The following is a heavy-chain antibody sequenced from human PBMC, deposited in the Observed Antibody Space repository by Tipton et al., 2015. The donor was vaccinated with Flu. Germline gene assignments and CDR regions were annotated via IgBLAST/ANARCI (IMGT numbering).Heavy chain of an antibody. CDR2: IIPIFGTA. D-gene: IGHD3-3*01. CDR3: ASKDYDFWSGYYPNGGYYYYYYMDV. CDR1: GGTFSSYA. Sequence: QSGAEVKKPGSSVKVSCKASGGTFSSYAISWVRQAPGQGLEWMGGIIPIFGTANYAQKFQGRVTITADESTSTAYMELSSLRSEDTAVYYCASKDYDFWSGYYPNGGYYYYYYMDVWGKGTTVTVSS. V-gene: IGHV1-69*01. J-gene: IGHJ6*03.